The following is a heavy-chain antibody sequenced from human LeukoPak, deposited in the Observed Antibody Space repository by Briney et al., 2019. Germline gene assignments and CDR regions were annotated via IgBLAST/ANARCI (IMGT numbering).Heavy chain of an antibody. CDR2: IYGSGST. D-gene: IGHD6-19*01. V-gene: IGHV4-59*08. CDR3: ARNVGWYSHDS. Sequence: SETLSLTCTVSGDSLSSHYWSWIRQPPGKGLEWIGYIYGSGSTHYDPSLRSRVSISEDTSKNQFSLKLTSVTAADTAVYYCARNVGWYSHDSWGQGTLVTVSS. J-gene: IGHJ4*02. CDR1: GDSLSSHY.